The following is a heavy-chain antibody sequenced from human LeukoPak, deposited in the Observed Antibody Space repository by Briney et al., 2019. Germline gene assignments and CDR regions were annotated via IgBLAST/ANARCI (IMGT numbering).Heavy chain of an antibody. CDR2: IHSNGDT. CDR1: GGSISGYY. CDR3: ARCAVMDDDYFDY. Sequence: NPSETLSLTCSVSGGSISGYYWTWIRQPPGEGLEWIGYIHSNGDTNYNSSLKSRLTISVDSSKNQISLKLTTVTAAGTAVYFCARCAVMDDDYFDYWGQGTLVTVSS. J-gene: IGHJ4*02. V-gene: IGHV4-59*01. D-gene: IGHD3-16*01.